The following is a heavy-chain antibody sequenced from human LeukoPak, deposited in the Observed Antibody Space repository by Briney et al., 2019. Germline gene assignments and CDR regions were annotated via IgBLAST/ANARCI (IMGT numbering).Heavy chain of an antibody. CDR1: GYTFTGYY. V-gene: IGHV1-46*01. CDR3: ARDRGGNHNWFDP. J-gene: IGHJ5*02. D-gene: IGHD4-23*01. CDR2: INPSGGST. Sequence: ASVKVSCKASGYTFTGYYMHWVRQAPGQGLEWMGIINPSGGSTSYAQKFQGRVTMTRDMSTSTVYMELSSLRSEDTAVYYCARDRGGNHNWFDPWGQGTLVTVSS.